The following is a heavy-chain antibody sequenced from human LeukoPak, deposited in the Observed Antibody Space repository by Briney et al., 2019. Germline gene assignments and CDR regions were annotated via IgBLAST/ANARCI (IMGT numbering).Heavy chain of an antibody. J-gene: IGHJ4*02. CDR1: GGSFGGYY. Sequence: SETLSLTCAVYGGSFGGYYWSWIRQPPGKGLEWIGEINHSGSTNYNPSLKSRVTISVDTSKNQFSLKLSSVTAADTAVYYCARGGVHDYVWGSYRPRFDYWGQGTLVTVSS. D-gene: IGHD3-16*02. V-gene: IGHV4-34*01. CDR3: ARGGVHDYVWGSYRPRFDY. CDR2: INHSGST.